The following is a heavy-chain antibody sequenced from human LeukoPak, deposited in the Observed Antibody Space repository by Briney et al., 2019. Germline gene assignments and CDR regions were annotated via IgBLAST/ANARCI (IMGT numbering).Heavy chain of an antibody. CDR1: GFRFSDYW. D-gene: IGHD6-25*01. J-gene: IGHJ4*02. CDR2: TSKDGSDT. V-gene: IGHV3-74*01. Sequence: GGSLRLSCAACGFRFSDYWMHWVRQGPGKGPEWLSRTSKDGSDTFYADAAKGRFTASRDNAKNTVYLQVTNVRPEDTAVYFCARGGYSGSYYRFSWGQGTLVTVAS. CDR3: ARGGYSGSYYRFS.